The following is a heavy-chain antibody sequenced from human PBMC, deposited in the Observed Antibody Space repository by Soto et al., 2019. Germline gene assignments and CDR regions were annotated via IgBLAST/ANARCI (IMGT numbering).Heavy chain of an antibody. CDR3: ARDGRSGSRQVYNWFDP. CDR2: ISAYNGNT. V-gene: IGHV1-18*01. D-gene: IGHD1-26*01. Sequence: ASVKVSCKASGYTFTSYGISWVRQAPGQGLEWMGWISAYNGNTNYAQKLQGRVTMTTDTSTSTAYMELRSLRSDDTAVYYCARDGRSGSRQVYNWFDPWGQETLVTVSA. J-gene: IGHJ5*02. CDR1: GYTFTSYG.